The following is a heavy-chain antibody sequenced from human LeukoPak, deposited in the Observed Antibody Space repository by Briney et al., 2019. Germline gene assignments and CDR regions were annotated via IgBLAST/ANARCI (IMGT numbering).Heavy chain of an antibody. CDR3: ASESNYDS. CDR2: IYSGGST. CDR1: GFTVSSTY. Sequence: GGSLRLSCAASGFTVSSTYMSWVRQAPGKGLEWVSVIYSGGSTFYADSVKGRFTIFRDNSENTLSLQMNSLRGEDTAVYYCASESNYDSWGQGTLVTVSS. J-gene: IGHJ4*02. V-gene: IGHV3-66*02.